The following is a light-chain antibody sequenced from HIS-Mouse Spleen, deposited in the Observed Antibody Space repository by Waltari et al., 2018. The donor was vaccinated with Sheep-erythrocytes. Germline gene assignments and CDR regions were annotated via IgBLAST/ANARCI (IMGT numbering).Light chain of an antibody. Sequence: QSALTQPASVSGFPGQSITISCTGTSSDFGTYNLVSWYQQHPGKAPKLMIYEGSKRPSGVSNRFSGSKSGNTASLTISGLQAEDEADYYCCSYAGSSTWVFGGGTKLTVL. V-gene: IGLV2-23*01. J-gene: IGLJ3*02. CDR3: CSYAGSSTWV. CDR1: SSDFGTYNL. CDR2: EGS.